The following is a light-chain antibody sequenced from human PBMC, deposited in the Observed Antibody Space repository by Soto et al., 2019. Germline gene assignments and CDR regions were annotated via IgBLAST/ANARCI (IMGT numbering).Light chain of an antibody. CDR1: QFVSSNS. Sequence: EIVLTQSPGTLSLSPGERATLSCRASQFVSSNSLAWYQQKRGQAPRLLIHDASSRATGIPDRFSGSGSGTDFTLTNSRLEPEDFAVYYCQQYAGSPRTFGQGTKVEVK. J-gene: IGKJ1*01. V-gene: IGKV3-20*01. CDR3: QQYAGSPRT. CDR2: DAS.